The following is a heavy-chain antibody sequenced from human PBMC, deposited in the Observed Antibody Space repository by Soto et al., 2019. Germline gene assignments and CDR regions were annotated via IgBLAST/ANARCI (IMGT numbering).Heavy chain of an antibody. D-gene: IGHD6-6*01. V-gene: IGHV4-31*03. Sequence: QVQLQESGPGLVKPSQTLSLTCTVSGDSISSGGYFWNWIRQHPGKGLEWIGLIYYTGSTFYNPSLRSRVTFSVDTSKNHFSPKLTSVTAADTAVYFCARLSSSSSFDFWGQGTLVTVSS. CDR2: IYYTGST. CDR3: ARLSSSSSFDF. J-gene: IGHJ4*02. CDR1: GDSISSGGYF.